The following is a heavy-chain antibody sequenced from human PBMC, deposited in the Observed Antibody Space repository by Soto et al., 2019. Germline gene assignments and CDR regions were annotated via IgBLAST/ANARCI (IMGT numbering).Heavy chain of an antibody. J-gene: IGHJ6*02. D-gene: IGHD2-2*01. CDR1: GYSFTSYW. V-gene: IGHV5-10-1*01. CDR3: ASSPRGYCSSTSCRELGNYYGMDV. CDR2: IDPSDSYT. Sequence: GESLKISCKGSGYSFTSYWFGWARQMPGKGLEWMGRIDPSDSYTNYSPSFQGHVTISADKSISTAYLQWSSLKASDPAMYYCASSPRGYCSSTSCRELGNYYGMDVWGQGTTVTVSS.